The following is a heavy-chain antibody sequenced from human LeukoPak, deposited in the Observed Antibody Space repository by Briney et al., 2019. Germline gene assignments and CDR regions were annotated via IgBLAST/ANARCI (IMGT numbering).Heavy chain of an antibody. J-gene: IGHJ4*02. CDR3: ARAATFLEWLLYTGPLDY. V-gene: IGHV3-7*01. Sequence: GGSLRLSCAASGFTFSSYWMSWVRQAPGKGLEWVANIKQDGSEKYYVDSVKGRFIISRDNAKNSLYLQMNSLRAEDTAVYYCARAATFLEWLLYTGPLDYWGQGTLVTVSS. CDR1: GFTFSSYW. CDR2: IKQDGSEK. D-gene: IGHD3-3*02.